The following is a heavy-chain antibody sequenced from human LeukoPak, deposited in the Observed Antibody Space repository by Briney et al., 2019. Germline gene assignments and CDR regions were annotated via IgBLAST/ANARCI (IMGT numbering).Heavy chain of an antibody. CDR1: DDSITMYY. J-gene: IGHJ6*03. D-gene: IGHD1-1*01. CDR2: VDHTGST. V-gene: IGHV4-59*01. CDR3: ARGRVSSSTWYSTYYYYFYMDV. Sequence: SETLSLTCSVSDDSITMYYWTWIRQPPGKGLEWIGYVDHTGSTNFNPSLNGRVSISRDTTKNLFSLRLRSVTGADTAVYFCARGRVSSSTWYSTYYYYFYMDVWGKGTTVTVSS.